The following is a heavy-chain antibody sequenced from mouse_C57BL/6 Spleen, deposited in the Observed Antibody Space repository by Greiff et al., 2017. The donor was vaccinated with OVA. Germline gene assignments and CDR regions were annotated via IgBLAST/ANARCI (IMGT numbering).Heavy chain of an antibody. CDR1: GFTFSNYW. J-gene: IGHJ2*01. D-gene: IGHD1-1*01. CDR2: IRLKSDNYAT. Sequence: EVKLMESGGGLVQPGGSMKLSCVASGFTFSNYWMNWVRQSPEKGLEWVAQIRLKSDNYATHYAESVKGRFTISRDDSKSSVYLQMNNLRAEDTGIYYCTRGFYGSRYFDYWGQGTTLTVSS. V-gene: IGHV6-3*01. CDR3: TRGFYGSRYFDY.